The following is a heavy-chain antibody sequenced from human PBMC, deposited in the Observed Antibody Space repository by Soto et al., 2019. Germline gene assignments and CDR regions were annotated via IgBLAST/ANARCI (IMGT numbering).Heavy chain of an antibody. J-gene: IGHJ4*02. Sequence: EVQLVESGGGLVQPGGSLRLSCAASEFTFIGSWMKWVRQAPGRGLAWVATIKQDGSEKCYVDSAKGRFTISRDTAKNSLYLQMNSLRAEDTAVYYCATTGGYWGQGTLVTVSS. D-gene: IGHD3-10*01. CDR1: EFTFIGSW. CDR3: ATTGGY. V-gene: IGHV3-7*05. CDR2: IKQDGSEK.